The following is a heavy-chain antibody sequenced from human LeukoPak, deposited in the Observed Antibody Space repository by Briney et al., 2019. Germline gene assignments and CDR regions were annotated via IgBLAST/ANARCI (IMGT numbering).Heavy chain of an antibody. CDR2: IYHSGST. Sequence: SETLSLTCTVSGYSISSGYYWGWIRQPPGKGLEWIGSIYHSGSTYYNPSLKSRVTISVDTSKNQFSLKLSSVTAADTAVYYCARDSGYYDILTGYYIHPKYDAFDIWGQGTMVTVSS. V-gene: IGHV4-38-2*02. D-gene: IGHD3-9*01. CDR3: ARDSGYYDILTGYYIHPKYDAFDI. J-gene: IGHJ3*02. CDR1: GYSISSGYY.